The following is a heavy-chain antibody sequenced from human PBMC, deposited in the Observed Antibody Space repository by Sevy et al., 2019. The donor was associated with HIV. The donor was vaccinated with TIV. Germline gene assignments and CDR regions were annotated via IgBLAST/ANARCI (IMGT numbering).Heavy chain of an antibody. J-gene: IGHJ6*03. CDR3: ARGVTTLYYYSYIDV. Sequence: SETQSLTCTVSGGSISSYYWSWIRQPAGKRLEWIGRIFTSGRTNYNPYLKSRVTMSIDTSKNQFSLNLSSVTAADTPVYYCARGVTTLYYYSYIDVWGKGTTVTASS. CDR1: GGSISSYY. CDR2: IFTSGRT. V-gene: IGHV4-4*07. D-gene: IGHD2-2*01.